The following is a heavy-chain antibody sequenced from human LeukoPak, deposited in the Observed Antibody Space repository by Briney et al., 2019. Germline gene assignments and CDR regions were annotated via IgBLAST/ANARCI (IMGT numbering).Heavy chain of an antibody. CDR1: GFTFSNYA. CDR2: ISYDGSTK. CDR3: ARAGPSSSWHQFDY. Sequence: GGSLRLSCAASGFTFSNYAIHWVRQAPGKGLEWVAVISYDGSTKYNADSVKGRFTISRDNSKNTLYLQMNSLRVEDTAVYYCARAGPSSSWHQFDYWGQGTLVTVSS. J-gene: IGHJ4*02. D-gene: IGHD6-13*01. V-gene: IGHV3-30*14.